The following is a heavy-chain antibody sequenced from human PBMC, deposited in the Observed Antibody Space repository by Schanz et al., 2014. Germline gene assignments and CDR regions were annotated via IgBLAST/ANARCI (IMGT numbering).Heavy chain of an antibody. CDR3: ARGRVLES. CDR1: GFTFSAYA. D-gene: IGHD1-1*01. V-gene: IGHV3-7*01. Sequence: EVQLVESGGGLVQPGKSLRLSCAASGFTFSAYAMTWVRQIPGKGLEWVANIKEDGSVKDYVDSVKGRFTISRDNAKNSLFLQMNSLRPEDTAVYYCARGRVLESWGQGTLVTVSS. CDR2: IKEDGSVK. J-gene: IGHJ5*02.